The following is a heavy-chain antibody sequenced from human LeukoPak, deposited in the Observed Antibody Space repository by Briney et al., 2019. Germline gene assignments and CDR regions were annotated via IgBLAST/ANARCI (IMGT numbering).Heavy chain of an antibody. J-gene: IGHJ3*02. CDR3: TTRRRPPMSDDI. V-gene: IGHV3-73*01. CDR2: IRSKANSYAT. CDR1: GFTFSGSA. Sequence: GGSLRLSCAASGFTFSGSAMHWVRQASGKGLEWVGRIRSKANSYATAYAASVKGRFTISRDDSKNTAYLQMNSLKTEDTAVYYCTTRRRPPMSDDIWGQGTMVTVSS.